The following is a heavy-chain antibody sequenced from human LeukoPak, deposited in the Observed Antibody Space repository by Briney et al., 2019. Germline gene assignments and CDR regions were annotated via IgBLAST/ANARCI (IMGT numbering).Heavy chain of an antibody. J-gene: IGHJ4*02. V-gene: IGHV3-30-3*01. CDR3: ARGGDDGDYFDY. CDR2: ISYGGSNK. D-gene: IGHD3-10*01. Sequence: GKSLRLSCAASGFSFSTYALHWVRQAPGKGLEWVAVISYGGSNKYYADSVKGRFTISRDNSKNTLYLQMNSLRAEDTAVYYCARGGDDGDYFDYWGQGTLVTVSS. CDR1: GFSFSTYA.